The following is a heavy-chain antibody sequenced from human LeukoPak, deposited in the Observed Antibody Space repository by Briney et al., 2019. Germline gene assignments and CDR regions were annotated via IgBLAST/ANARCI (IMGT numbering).Heavy chain of an antibody. D-gene: IGHD6-13*01. CDR1: GGSFSGYY. J-gene: IGHJ4*02. V-gene: IGHV4-34*01. CDR2: INHSGST. CDR3: ARGRSSSWYVGQYYFDY. Sequence: SETLSLTCAVYGGSFSGYYWSWIRQPQGKGLEWIGEINHSGSTNYNPSLKSRVTISVDTSKNQFSLKLSSVTAADTAVYYCARGRSSSWYVGQYYFDYWGQGTLVTVSS.